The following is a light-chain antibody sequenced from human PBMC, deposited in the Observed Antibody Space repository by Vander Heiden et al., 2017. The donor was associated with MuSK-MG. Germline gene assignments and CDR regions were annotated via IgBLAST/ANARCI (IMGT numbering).Light chain of an antibody. CDR1: QDISND. CDR2: DAS. Sequence: EIPMTPCPSSLSASVGDRVTITCQASQDISNDLNWYQQKPGKAPKLLIYDASNLETGVPSRFSGSGSGTDFTLTISSLQPEDIATYYCQQNDNIPRTFGGGTKVEIK. J-gene: IGKJ4*01. CDR3: QQNDNIPRT. V-gene: IGKV1-33*01.